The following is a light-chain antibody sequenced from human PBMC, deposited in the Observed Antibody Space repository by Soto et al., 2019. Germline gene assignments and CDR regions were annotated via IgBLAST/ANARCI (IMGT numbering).Light chain of an antibody. J-gene: IGKJ1*01. CDR2: GAS. V-gene: IGKV3-15*01. CDR1: QSVSSN. CDR3: QQYNNWPWT. Sequence: EIVMTQSPATLSVSPGDRATLSCRASQSVSSNLAWYQQRPGQAPRLLIYGASTRATGIPARFSGSGSGTDFTLTINRLEPEDFAVYYCQQYNNWPWTFGQGTKVDIK.